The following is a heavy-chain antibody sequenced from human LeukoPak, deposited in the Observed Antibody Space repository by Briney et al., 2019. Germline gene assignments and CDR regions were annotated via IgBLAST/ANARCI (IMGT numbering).Heavy chain of an antibody. CDR3: AREDYDKSYSDY. D-gene: IGHD3-22*01. Sequence: SETLSLTCTVSGGSITSSLYYWGWIRQPPGKGLEWIGIIYYSGSTYYNPSLKSRVAISVDTSKNQFSLKPNSVTAADTAVYYCAREDYDKSYSDYWGQGTLVSVSS. J-gene: IGHJ4*02. CDR1: GGSITSSLYY. CDR2: IYYSGST. V-gene: IGHV4-39*02.